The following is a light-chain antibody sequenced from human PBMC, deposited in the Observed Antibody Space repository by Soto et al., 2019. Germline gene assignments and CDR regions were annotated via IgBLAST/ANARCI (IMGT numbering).Light chain of an antibody. CDR2: DAS. J-gene: IGKJ1*01. CDR1: QSVSSY. V-gene: IGKV3-11*01. Sequence: IVFTQSPATLSLSPGERATLSCRASQSVSSYLAWYQQKPGQAPRLLIYDASNRATAIPARFSGSGCGTDLTLTISSLDPEDFAVSYCQQRSNWPHTWTFGQGTKVDIK. CDR3: QQRSNWPHTWT.